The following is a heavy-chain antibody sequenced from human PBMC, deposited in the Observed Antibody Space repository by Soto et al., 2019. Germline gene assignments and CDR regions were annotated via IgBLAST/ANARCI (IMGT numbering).Heavy chain of an antibody. CDR1: GFTFSSYA. D-gene: IGHD2-8*02. CDR2: ISHDGNVN. CDR3: AKDEYWESHFYYFMDL. J-gene: IGHJ6*03. V-gene: IGHV3-30*01. Sequence: QVQLVESGGGVVQPGRSLRLSCEASGFTFSSYAMHWVRQAPGKGLEWVAVISHDGNVNYYSESVKGRFTMSRDNSKDTLYLQMDSLSTEDTAVYFCAKDEYWESHFYYFMDLWGKGTPVTVSS.